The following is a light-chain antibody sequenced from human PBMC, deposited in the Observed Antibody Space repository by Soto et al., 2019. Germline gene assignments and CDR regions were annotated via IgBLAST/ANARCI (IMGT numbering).Light chain of an antibody. V-gene: IGLV2-14*01. CDR1: SSDVGGYNY. J-gene: IGLJ1*01. Sequence: QSALTQPASVSGSPGQSITISCTGTSSDVGGYNYVSWYQQHPGKAPKLMIYDVSNRPSGVSNRFSGSKSGNTASLTISGLQAEDEADYYCSSYTSSSTLLYVFGTGTTGTVL. CDR2: DVS. CDR3: SSYTSSSTLLYV.